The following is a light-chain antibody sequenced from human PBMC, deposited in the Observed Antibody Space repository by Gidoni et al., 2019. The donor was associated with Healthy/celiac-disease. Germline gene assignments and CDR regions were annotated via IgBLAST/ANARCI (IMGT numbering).Light chain of an antibody. CDR1: QSVTNNY. V-gene: IGKV3-20*01. Sequence: EIVLTQSPGTLSLSPGERATLSCRASQSVTNNYLAWYQQKPGQAPRLVIYDASNRANGIPERFSGSGSGPDFTLTISRLGAEDFAVYYCQQSGSSPYTFGQGSKLEIK. CDR3: QQSGSSPYT. CDR2: DAS. J-gene: IGKJ2*01.